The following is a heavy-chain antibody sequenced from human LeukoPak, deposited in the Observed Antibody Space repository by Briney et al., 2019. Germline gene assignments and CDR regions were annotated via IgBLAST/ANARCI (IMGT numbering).Heavy chain of an antibody. CDR1: GGTLSSYA. V-gene: IGHV1-69*05. CDR2: IIPIFGTA. Sequence: SVKVSCKASGGTLSSYAIRWVRQAPGQGLEWRGGIIPIFGTANYAQKFQGRVTITTDESTSSAYMELSSLRSEDTAVYYCARSKYYDFWSGHFLYYYMDVWGKGTTVTVSS. D-gene: IGHD3-3*01. CDR3: ARSKYYDFWSGHFLYYYMDV. J-gene: IGHJ6*03.